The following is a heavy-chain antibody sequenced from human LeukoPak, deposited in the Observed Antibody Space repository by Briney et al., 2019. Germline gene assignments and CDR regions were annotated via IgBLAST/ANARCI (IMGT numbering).Heavy chain of an antibody. V-gene: IGHV3-74*01. CDR1: GFTFSSYW. CDR2: INSDGSST. CDR3: AGGPWELDW. J-gene: IGHJ4*02. Sequence: PGGSPRLSCAASGFTFSSYWMHWVRQAPGKGLVWVSRINSDGSSTSYADSVKGRFTISRDNAKNSLSLQMNSLRAEDTAVYYCAGGPWELDWWGQGTLVTVSS. D-gene: IGHD1-26*01.